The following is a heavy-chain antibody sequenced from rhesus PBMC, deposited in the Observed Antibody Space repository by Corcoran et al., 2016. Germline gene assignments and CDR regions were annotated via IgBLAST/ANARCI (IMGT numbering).Heavy chain of an antibody. V-gene: IGHV3S18*01. D-gene: IGHD3-16*01. J-gene: IGHJ4*01. CDR2: ISYTGGST. CDR1: GFSFSDYY. Sequence: EVQLVESGGGLAKPGGSLRLSCAASGFSFSDYYMFWVRLAPGKGPEWVSGISYTGGSTYYADSVKGRFTISRENAKNTLYLQMDSLRAEDTAVYYCARDFYSGSFFDYWGQGVLVTVSS. CDR3: ARDFYSGSFFDY.